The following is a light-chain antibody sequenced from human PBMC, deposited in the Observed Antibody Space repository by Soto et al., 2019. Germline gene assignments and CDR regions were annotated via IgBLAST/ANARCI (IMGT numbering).Light chain of an antibody. CDR3: QQYYTYPWT. CDR1: QSINAR. J-gene: IGKJ1*01. CDR2: DAS. Sequence: DIQMTQSPFTLSASVGARVTITCRASQSINARLAWHQQKPGKVPKVLIYDASNLKGGVPSRFSGSGSGTEFTLTISSLQPDDFATYYCQQYYTYPWTFGQGTEVEIK. V-gene: IGKV1-5*01.